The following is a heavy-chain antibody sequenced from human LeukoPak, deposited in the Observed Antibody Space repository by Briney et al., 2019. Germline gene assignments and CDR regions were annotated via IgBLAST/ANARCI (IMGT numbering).Heavy chain of an antibody. D-gene: IGHD3-10*01. CDR3: AKDPENYYGSGSYFVY. Sequence: GGSLRLSCAASGFTFSSYAMSWVRQAPGKGLEWVSAISGSGGSTYYADSVKGRFTISRDNSMNTLYLQMNSLRAEDTAVYYCAKDPENYYGSGSYFVYWGQGTLVTVSS. J-gene: IGHJ4*02. CDR2: ISGSGGST. CDR1: GFTFSSYA. V-gene: IGHV3-23*01.